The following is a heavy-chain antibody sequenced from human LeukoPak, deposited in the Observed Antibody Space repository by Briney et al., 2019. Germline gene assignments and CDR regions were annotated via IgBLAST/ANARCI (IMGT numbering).Heavy chain of an antibody. Sequence: GGSLRLSCAASGFTFSSYAMSWVRQAPGKGLEWVSAISGSGGSTYYADSVKGRFTISRDNSKNTLYLQMNSLRAEDTAVYYCAKSPPYALSVVPAAPFDYWGQGTLVTVSS. J-gene: IGHJ4*02. CDR3: AKSPPYALSVVPAAPFDY. D-gene: IGHD2-2*01. CDR1: GFTFSSYA. V-gene: IGHV3-23*01. CDR2: ISGSGGST.